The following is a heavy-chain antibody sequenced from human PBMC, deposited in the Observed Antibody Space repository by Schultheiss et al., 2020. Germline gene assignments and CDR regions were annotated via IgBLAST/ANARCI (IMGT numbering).Heavy chain of an antibody. D-gene: IGHD6-6*01. V-gene: IGHV3-30*03. CDR2: ISYDGSNK. CDR3: ARERPMDV. CDR1: GFTFSNYG. J-gene: IGHJ6*02. Sequence: GESLKISCAASGFTFSNYGMHWVRQAPGKGLEWVAVISYDGSNKDYIDSVRGRFTISRDNSKNTLYLQMNNLRAEDTAVYYCARERPMDVWGQGTTVTVSS.